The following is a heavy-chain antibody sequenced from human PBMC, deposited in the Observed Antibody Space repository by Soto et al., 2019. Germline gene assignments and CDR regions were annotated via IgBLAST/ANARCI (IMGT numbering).Heavy chain of an antibody. CDR1: GGSISSGGYY. J-gene: IGHJ4*02. D-gene: IGHD3-3*02. V-gene: IGHV4-31*03. CDR3: ARAPRMSRYDPSAFEDY. CDR2: IYYSGST. Sequence: QVQLQESGPGLVKPSQTLSLTCTVSGGSISSGGYYWSWIRQHPGKGLEWIGYIYYSGSTYYNPSLKSRVTISVDTSKNQFSLKLSSVTAADTAVYYCARAPRMSRYDPSAFEDYWGQGTLVTVSS.